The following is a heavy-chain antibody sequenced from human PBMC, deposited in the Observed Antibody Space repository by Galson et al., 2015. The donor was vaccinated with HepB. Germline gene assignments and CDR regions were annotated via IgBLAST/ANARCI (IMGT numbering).Heavy chain of an antibody. Sequence: SVKVSCKASGYTFTSYAMNWVRQAPGQGLEWMGWINTNTGNPTYAQGFTGRFVFSLDTSVSTAYLQISSLKAEDTAVYYCARDYGCSGGSCSINWFDPWGQGTLVTVSS. CDR1: GYTFTSYA. J-gene: IGHJ5*02. D-gene: IGHD2-15*01. CDR3: ARDYGCSGGSCSINWFDP. V-gene: IGHV7-4-1*02. CDR2: INTNTGNP.